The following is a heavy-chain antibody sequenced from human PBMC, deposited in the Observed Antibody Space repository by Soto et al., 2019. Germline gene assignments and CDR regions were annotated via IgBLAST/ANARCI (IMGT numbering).Heavy chain of an antibody. CDR2: ISGAGDTT. Sequence: PGGSLRLSCAASGFTFSNYAMSWVRQAPGKGLEWVSSISGAGDTTYSADSVMGRFTISRDNSKNTLYLQMNSLRAEDTAIYYCAKDWGSVSYYSDHWGQGTLVTVSS. V-gene: IGHV3-23*01. CDR1: GFTFSNYA. CDR3: AKDWGSVSYYSDH. J-gene: IGHJ5*02. D-gene: IGHD3-10*01.